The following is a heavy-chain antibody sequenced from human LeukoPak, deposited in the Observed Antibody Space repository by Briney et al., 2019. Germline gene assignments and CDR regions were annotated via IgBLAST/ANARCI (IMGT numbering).Heavy chain of an antibody. CDR2: IYYSGST. J-gene: IGHJ4*02. V-gene: IGHV4-59*01. CDR3: ARDSSHWGSGFFDY. CDR1: GGSISSYY. D-gene: IGHD7-27*01. Sequence: SETLSLTCSVSGGSISSYYWSWIRQPPGKGLEWIGYIYYSGSTNYNPSLKSRVTISADTSKNQFSLKLSSVTAADTAAYYCARDSSHWGSGFFDYWGQGTLVTVSS.